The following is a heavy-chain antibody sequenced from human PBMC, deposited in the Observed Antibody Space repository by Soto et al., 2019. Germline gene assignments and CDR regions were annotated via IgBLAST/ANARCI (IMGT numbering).Heavy chain of an antibody. CDR3: AKIGFLEWLPRPYYYGMDV. CDR1: GFTFSNYA. V-gene: IGHV3-23*01. J-gene: IGHJ6*02. D-gene: IGHD3-3*02. CDR2: ISRHVGST. Sequence: PGGSLRLSCAASGFTFSNYAMSWVRQAPGKGLEWVSAISRHVGSTYYADSVKGRFTVSRDNSKNTLYLQMNSLRAEDTAVYYCAKIGFLEWLPRPYYYGMDVWGQGTTVTVSS.